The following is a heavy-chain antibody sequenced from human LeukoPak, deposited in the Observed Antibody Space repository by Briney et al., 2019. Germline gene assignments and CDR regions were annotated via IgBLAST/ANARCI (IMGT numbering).Heavy chain of an antibody. CDR2: ISSSGSTI. D-gene: IGHD3-22*01. J-gene: IGHJ4*02. V-gene: IGHV3-48*03. CDR1: GFTCSSYE. Sequence: PGGSLTLACAASGFTCSSYEMNWVRQSPWHGQQWVSYISSSGSTIYYADSVKGRFTISRDNAKNSLYLQMNSLRAEDTAVYYCARGSSYYDSRDTRSVVWGQGTLVTVSS. CDR3: ARGSSYYDSRDTRSVV.